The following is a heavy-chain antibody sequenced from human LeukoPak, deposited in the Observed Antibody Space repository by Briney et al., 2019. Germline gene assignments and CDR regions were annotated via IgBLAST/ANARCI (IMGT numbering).Heavy chain of an antibody. Sequence: SETLSLTCAVYGGSFSGYYWSWIRQPPGNGLEWIGEINHSGSTNYNPSLKSRVTISVDTSKNQFSLKLSSVTAADTAVYYCARGRVAVALSYYFDYWGQGTLVTVSS. CDR1: GGSFSGYY. J-gene: IGHJ4*02. CDR2: INHSGST. V-gene: IGHV4-34*01. CDR3: ARGRVAVALSYYFDY. D-gene: IGHD6-19*01.